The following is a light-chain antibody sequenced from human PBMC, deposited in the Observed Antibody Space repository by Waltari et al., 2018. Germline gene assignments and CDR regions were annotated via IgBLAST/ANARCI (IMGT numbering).Light chain of an antibody. CDR3: CSYAGNYTWV. J-gene: IGLJ3*02. CDR2: DVS. V-gene: IGLV2-11*01. CDR1: SRVVGSHKY. Sequence: QSALTPPRPVSGSPGQSVTIPCPGTSRVVGSHKYVSWYQQHPGKALKLMIYDVSKRPSGVPDRFSGSKSGNTASLTISGLQAEDEADYYCCSYAGNYTWVFGGGTKLTVL.